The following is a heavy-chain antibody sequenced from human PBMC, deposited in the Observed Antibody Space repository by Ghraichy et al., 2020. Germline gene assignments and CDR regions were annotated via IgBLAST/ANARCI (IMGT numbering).Heavy chain of an antibody. CDR3: ATRYYDILTGYYYFDY. CDR1: GGSISSGGYS. V-gene: IGHV4-30-2*01. D-gene: IGHD3-9*01. CDR2: IYHSGST. Sequence: SETLSLTCAVSGGSISSGGYSWSWIRQPPGKGLEWIGYIYHSGSTYYNPSLKSRVTISVDRSKNQFSLKLSSVTAADTAVYYCATRYYDILTGYYYFDYWGQGTLVTVSS. J-gene: IGHJ4*02.